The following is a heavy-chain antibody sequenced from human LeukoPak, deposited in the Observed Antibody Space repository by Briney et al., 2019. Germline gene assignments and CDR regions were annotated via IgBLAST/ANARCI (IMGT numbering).Heavy chain of an antibody. J-gene: IGHJ4*02. V-gene: IGHV4-59*01. CDR2: MYNRGST. Sequence: RSETLSLTCTVSGDSISNYYWSWIRQSPGKKLEWIGYMYNRGSTIYNPSLKSRVTISTDTSKNQFSLWLTSVTAADTAVYYCARAEKAVTGTLDYWGQGTLITVSS. CDR3: ARAEKAVTGTLDY. D-gene: IGHD6-19*01. CDR1: GDSISNYY.